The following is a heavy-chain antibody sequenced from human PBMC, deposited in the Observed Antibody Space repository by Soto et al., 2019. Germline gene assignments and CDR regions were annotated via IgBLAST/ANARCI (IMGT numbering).Heavy chain of an antibody. CDR2: ISYDGSNK. CDR1: GFTFSSYG. D-gene: IGHD6-6*01. V-gene: IGHV3-30*18. Sequence: PGGSLRLSCAASGFTFSSYGMHWVRQAPGKGLEWVAVISYDGSNKYYADSVKGRFTISRDNSKNTLYLQMNSLRAEDTGVYYCAKDDSSARDDNHDGRAVWAQGTTYPVSS. CDR3: AKDDSSARDDNHDGRAV. J-gene: IGHJ6*02.